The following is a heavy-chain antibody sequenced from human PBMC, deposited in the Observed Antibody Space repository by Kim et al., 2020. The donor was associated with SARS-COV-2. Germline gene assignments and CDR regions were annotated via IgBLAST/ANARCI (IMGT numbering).Heavy chain of an antibody. V-gene: IGHV1-46*01. J-gene: IGHJ5*02. Sequence: QKFKGRGTMTRDTSTSTVYMELGSLGSEDTAVYYCARSAAIVLRVGWFDPWGQGTLVTVSS. D-gene: IGHD2-8*01. CDR3: ARSAAIVLRVGWFDP.